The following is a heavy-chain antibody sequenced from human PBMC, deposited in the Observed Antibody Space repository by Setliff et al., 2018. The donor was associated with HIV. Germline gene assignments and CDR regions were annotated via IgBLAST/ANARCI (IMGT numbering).Heavy chain of an antibody. J-gene: IGHJ6*03. V-gene: IGHV4-34*01. CDR2: INHSGST. Sequence: SETLSLTCAVYGGSFSGYYWSWIRQSPGKELEWIGEINHSGSTKYNPSLKSRVTISVDTSKDQFSLKLSSVTAADTAVYYCARGSAYYNFWSGYSQDYYYYMDVWGKGTTVTVSS. D-gene: IGHD3-3*01. CDR3: ARGSAYYNFWSGYSQDYYYYMDV. CDR1: GGSFSGYY.